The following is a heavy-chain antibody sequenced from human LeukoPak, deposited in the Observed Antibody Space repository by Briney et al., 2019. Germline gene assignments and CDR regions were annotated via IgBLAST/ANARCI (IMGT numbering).Heavy chain of an antibody. CDR3: ARDPGPTVTTSRLRYYYYYYMDV. V-gene: IGHV4-4*07. J-gene: IGHJ6*03. CDR1: ADFFSSYY. CDR2: ISAYGGT. Sequence: SETLSLTCNVSADFFSSYYWSWLRQPAGKGPQWIGRISAYGGTNYSPSLTGRVTMSVDTSKNQFSLKLSSVTAADTAVYYCARDPGPTVTTSRLRYYYYYYMDVWGKGTTVTVSS. D-gene: IGHD4-11*01.